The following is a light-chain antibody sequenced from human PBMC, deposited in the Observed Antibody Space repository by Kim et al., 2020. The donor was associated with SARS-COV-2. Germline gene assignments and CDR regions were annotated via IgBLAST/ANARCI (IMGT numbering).Light chain of an antibody. J-gene: IGKJ4*01. CDR3: QQRSNWLT. V-gene: IGKV3-11*01. CDR2: DAS. Sequence: SLYPGERATLSCRARQSVSSYLAWYQQKPGQAPRLLIYDASNRATGIPARFSGSGSGTDFTLTISSLEPEDFAVYYCQQRSNWLTFGGGTKVDIK. CDR1: QSVSSY.